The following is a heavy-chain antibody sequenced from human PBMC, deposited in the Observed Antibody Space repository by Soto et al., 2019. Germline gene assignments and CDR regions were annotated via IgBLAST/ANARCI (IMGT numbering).Heavy chain of an antibody. J-gene: IGHJ4*02. Sequence: SETLSLTCTVSGGSISSGDYYWSWIRQPPGKGLEWIGYIYYSGSTYYNPSLKSRVTISVDTSKNQFSLKLRSVTAADTAVYYCARGYIVLMVYAIDYWGQGTLVTVSS. CDR2: IYYSGST. D-gene: IGHD2-8*01. CDR1: GGSISSGDYY. CDR3: ARGYIVLMVYAIDY. V-gene: IGHV4-30-4*01.